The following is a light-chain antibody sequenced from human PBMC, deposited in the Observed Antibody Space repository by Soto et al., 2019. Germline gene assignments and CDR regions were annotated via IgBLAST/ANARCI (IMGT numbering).Light chain of an antibody. CDR3: KSHTSSNTPV. J-gene: IGLJ1*01. CDR1: ISDVGGYNH. Sequence: QSASSPLAAVSGSPGQSVPIACTGTISDVGGYNHVSWYQHHPGKAPKLMIYEVSNRPSGVSNRFSGSKSGNTASLTISGLQADDEADYYCKSHTSSNTPVCGTATKVTVL. CDR2: EVS. V-gene: IGLV2-14*01.